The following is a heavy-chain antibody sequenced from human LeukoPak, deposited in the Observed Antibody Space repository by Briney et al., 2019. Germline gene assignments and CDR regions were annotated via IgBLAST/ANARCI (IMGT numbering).Heavy chain of an antibody. J-gene: IGHJ5*02. Sequence: ASVKVSCKASGGTFSCYAISWVRQAPGQGLEWMGGIIPIFGTANYAQKFQGRVTITADESTSTAYMELSSLRSEDTAVYYCARETPMVNWFDPWGQGTQVTVSS. CDR3: ARETPMVNWFDP. V-gene: IGHV1-69*13. CDR2: IIPIFGTA. CDR1: GGTFSCYA. D-gene: IGHD2-15*01.